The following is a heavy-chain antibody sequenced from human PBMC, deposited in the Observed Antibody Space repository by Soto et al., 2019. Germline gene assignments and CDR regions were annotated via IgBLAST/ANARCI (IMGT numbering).Heavy chain of an antibody. V-gene: IGHV4-34*01. CDR3: ASRLRFLEWLLWPFDY. CDR2: INHSGST. D-gene: IGHD3-3*01. Sequence: PSETLSLTCAVYGGSFSGYYWSWIRQPPGKGLEWIGEINHSGSTNYNPSLKSRVTISVDTSKNQFSLKLSSVTAADTAVYYCASRLRFLEWLLWPFDYWGQGTLVTVSS. J-gene: IGHJ4*02. CDR1: GGSFSGYY.